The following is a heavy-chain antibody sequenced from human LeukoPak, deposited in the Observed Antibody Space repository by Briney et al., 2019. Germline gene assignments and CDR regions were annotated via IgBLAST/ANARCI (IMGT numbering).Heavy chain of an antibody. CDR1: GGSFSGYY. D-gene: IGHD3-22*01. CDR2: INHSGST. V-gene: IGHV4-34*01. J-gene: IGHJ6*03. CDR3: ARGTYDSSGSLRLLDYMDV. Sequence: PSETLSLTCAVYGGSFSGYYWSWIRQPPGKGLEWIGEINHSGSTNYNPSLKGRVTISVDTSKNQFSLKLSSVTAADTAVYYCARGTYDSSGSLRLLDYMDVWGKGTTVTVSS.